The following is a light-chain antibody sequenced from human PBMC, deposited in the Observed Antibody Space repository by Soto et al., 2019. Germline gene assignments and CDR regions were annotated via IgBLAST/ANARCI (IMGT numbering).Light chain of an antibody. CDR1: QRVDRW. CDR3: QQYKAYTYT. V-gene: IGKV1-5*01. CDR2: DAS. Sequence: DIQMTQSPATLSASVGDRVTITCRASQRVDRWLAWYQQKPGKAPKLLISDASTLESGVPSRFSGSGSVTEFPLAIASLQPDDFATYYCQQYKAYTYTFGQGTRVENK. J-gene: IGKJ1*01.